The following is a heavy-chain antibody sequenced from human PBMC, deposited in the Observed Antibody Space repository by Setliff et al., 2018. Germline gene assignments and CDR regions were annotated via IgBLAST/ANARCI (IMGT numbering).Heavy chain of an antibody. CDR3: SRPHGGDYAFDI. D-gene: IGHD4-17*01. CDR2: MTPSGGT. V-gene: IGHV4-34*01. Sequence: SETLSLTCAVYGASFSGNYWSWVRQVPGKGLEWIGEMTPSGGTSYNPSLRSRVTFSVDTSKNQIPLTLSSVTAADTAVYYCSRPHGGDYAFDIWGQGTMVTVSS. J-gene: IGHJ3*02. CDR1: GASFSGNY.